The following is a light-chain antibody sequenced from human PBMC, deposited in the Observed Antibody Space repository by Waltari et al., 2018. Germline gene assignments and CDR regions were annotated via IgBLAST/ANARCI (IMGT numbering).Light chain of an antibody. J-gene: IGKJ2*01. CDR2: YAS. V-gene: IGKV4-1*01. CDR3: QQYYTSPQYT. CDR1: QSLLYSPNNKNY. Sequence: DIVMTPSPESLAVALGGRATINCKSSQSLLYSPNNKNYLAWYRQKPGQLPTLLIYYASTRKFGVPDRFTGSASETDFTLTSSSLEADNVPVYYCQQYYTSPQYTFVQGTKLEIK.